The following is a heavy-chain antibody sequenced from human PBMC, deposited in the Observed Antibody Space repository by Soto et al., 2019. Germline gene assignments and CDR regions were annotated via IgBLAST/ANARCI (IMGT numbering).Heavy chain of an antibody. V-gene: IGHV4-39*01. Sequence: QLQLQESGPGLVKPSETLSLTCRVSDGSMNSDSSYWGWIRQPPGKGLEWIGVINHSGITYHNLSLKGRVTMSVDASRNQFSLKLTSMTAADTAVYYCARLGGYVSVGYYYLWDSWGQGTLVTVSS. D-gene: IGHD3-22*01. CDR3: ARLGGYVSVGYYYLWDS. J-gene: IGHJ4*02. CDR1: DGSMNSDSSY. CDR2: INHSGIT.